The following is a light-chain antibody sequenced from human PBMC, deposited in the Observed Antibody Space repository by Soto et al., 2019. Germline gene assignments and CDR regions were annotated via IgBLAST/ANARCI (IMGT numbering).Light chain of an antibody. CDR1: QAINSY. V-gene: IGKV1D-16*01. Sequence: DVQMTQSPSSLSASVGDRVTITCRASQAINSYLAWYQQKPGNAPKSLIYAASSLRTGVPTRFSGSESGTDLTLTINDLQPEDSATCYCQQCNIYPLTFGGGTKVEIK. J-gene: IGKJ4*01. CDR3: QQCNIYPLT. CDR2: AAS.